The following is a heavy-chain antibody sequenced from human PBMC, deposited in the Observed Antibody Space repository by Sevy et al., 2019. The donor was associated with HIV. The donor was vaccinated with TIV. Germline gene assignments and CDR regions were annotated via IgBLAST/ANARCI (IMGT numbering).Heavy chain of an antibody. CDR1: GYTFIRYA. J-gene: IGHJ4*02. D-gene: IGHD5-12*01. Sequence: ASVKVSCKASGYTFIRYAIHWVRQAPGQSLEWMGWINAGDGNTKLTQKFQGRLTITSDTSATTSHMELSSLRSEDTAVYYCARSTTVATIEARSGSDSWGQGTLVTVSS. CDR3: ARSTTVATIEARSGSDS. V-gene: IGHV1-3*01. CDR2: INAGDGNT.